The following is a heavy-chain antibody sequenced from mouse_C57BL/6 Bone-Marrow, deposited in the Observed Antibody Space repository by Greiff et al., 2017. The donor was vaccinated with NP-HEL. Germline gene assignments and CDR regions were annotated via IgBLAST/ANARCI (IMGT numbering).Heavy chain of an antibody. V-gene: IGHV1-7*01. CDR3: ARRAYYSNYVGWYFDV. CDR2: INPSSGYT. CDR1: GYTFTSYW. Sequence: QVQLQQSGAELAKPGASVKLSCKASGYTFTSYWMHWVKQRPGQGLEWIGYINPSSGYTKYNQKFKDKATLTADNSASTAYMQLSSLAYEDSAVYYCARRAYYSNYVGWYFDVWGTGTTVTVSS. J-gene: IGHJ1*03. D-gene: IGHD2-5*01.